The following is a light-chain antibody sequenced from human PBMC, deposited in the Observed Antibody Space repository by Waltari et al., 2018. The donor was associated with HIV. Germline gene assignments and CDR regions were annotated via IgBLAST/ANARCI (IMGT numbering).Light chain of an antibody. CDR2: DVS. CDR3: CSYACSSTFVV. Sequence: QSALTQPASVSGSPGQSITISCTGTSRDVGGYNYVSWYQQHPGKAPKLRIYDVSKRPSGVSSLLSGSKSGNTTSLTISGLQAEDGADYYCCSYACSSTFVVFGGGTKLTVL. J-gene: IGLJ2*01. V-gene: IGLV2-23*02. CDR1: SRDVGGYNY.